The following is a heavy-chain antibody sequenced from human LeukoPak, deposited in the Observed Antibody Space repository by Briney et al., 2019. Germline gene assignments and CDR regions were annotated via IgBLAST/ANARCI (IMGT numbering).Heavy chain of an antibody. J-gene: IGHJ5*02. Sequence: SETLSLTCTVSGGSISSSSYYWGWIRQPPGKGLEWIGSIYYSGSTYYNPSLKSRVTISVDTSKNQFSLKLSSVTAADTAVYYCARSVNWFDPWGQGTLVTVSS. V-gene: IGHV4-39*07. CDR2: IYYSGST. CDR3: ARSVNWFDP. CDR1: GGSISSSSYY.